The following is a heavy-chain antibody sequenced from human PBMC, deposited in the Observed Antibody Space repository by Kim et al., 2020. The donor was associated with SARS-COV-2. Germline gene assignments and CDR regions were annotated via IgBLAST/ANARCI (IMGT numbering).Heavy chain of an antibody. CDR3: ARTYGDYVLLAYYYYGMDV. CDR1: GYSFTSYW. D-gene: IGHD4-17*01. CDR2: IDPSDSYT. Sequence: GESLKISCKGSGYSFTSYWISWVRQMPGKGLEWMGRIDPSDSYTNYSPSFQGHVTISADKSISTAYLQWSSLKASDTAMYYCARTYGDYVLLAYYYYGMDVWGQGTTVTVSS. V-gene: IGHV5-10-1*01. J-gene: IGHJ6*02.